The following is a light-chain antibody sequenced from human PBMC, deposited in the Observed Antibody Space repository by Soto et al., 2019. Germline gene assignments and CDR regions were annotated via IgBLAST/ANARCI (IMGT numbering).Light chain of an antibody. CDR1: QSISSW. CDR3: QQYSSYPWT. V-gene: IGKV1-5*03. CDR2: KAS. Sequence: DIQMTQSPSTLSASVGDRVTITCRASQSISSWVAWYQQKPGKAPKLLIYKASSLESGVPSRFSGSGSGTEFTLTISSLQPDDFATYYCQQYSSYPWTFGQGTNVDI. J-gene: IGKJ1*01.